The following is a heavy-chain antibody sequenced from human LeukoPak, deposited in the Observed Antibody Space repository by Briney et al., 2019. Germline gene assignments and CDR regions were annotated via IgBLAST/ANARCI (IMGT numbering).Heavy chain of an antibody. CDR2: IRSKAYGETA. J-gene: IGHJ4*02. D-gene: IGHD1-1*01. V-gene: IGHV3-49*03. Sequence: GGSLGLSCEGSAFIFSGHWMNWIRQAPGKGLEWVGFIRSKAYGETADYAASVKGRFTISRDDSKAIAYLQMNSLKTEDTAVYHCTRDRGAYNLYDYWGQGTLVTVSS. CDR3: TRDRGAYNLYDY. CDR1: AFIFSGHW.